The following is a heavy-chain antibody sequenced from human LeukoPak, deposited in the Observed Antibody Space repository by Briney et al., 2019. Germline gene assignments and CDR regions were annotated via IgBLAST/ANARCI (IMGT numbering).Heavy chain of an antibody. CDR3: ATEAWHLGYCSSTSCYSGRWFDP. D-gene: IGHD2-2*01. V-gene: IGHV1-8*03. J-gene: IGHJ5*02. Sequence: GASVKVSCKASGYTFTSYDINWVRQATGQGLEWMGWMNPNSGNTGYAQKFQGRVTITRNTSISTAYMELSSLRSEDTAVYYCATEAWHLGYCSSTSCYSGRWFDPWGQGTLVTVFS. CDR2: MNPNSGNT. CDR1: GYTFTSYD.